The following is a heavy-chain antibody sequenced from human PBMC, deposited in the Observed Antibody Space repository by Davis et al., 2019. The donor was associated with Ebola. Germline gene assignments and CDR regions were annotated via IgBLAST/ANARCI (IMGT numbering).Heavy chain of an antibody. D-gene: IGHD4-17*01. CDR1: GFTFSRYG. J-gene: IGHJ6*04. CDR3: AKLGEGDYRPYGHYGMDV. V-gene: IGHV3-30*02. Sequence: GGSLRLSCAASGFTFSRYGMHWVRQAPGKGLEWVAFIRYDGSNKYYADSVKGRFTISRDNSKNTLYLQMNSLRAEDTAVYYCAKLGEGDYRPYGHYGMDVWGKGTTVTVSS. CDR2: IRYDGSNK.